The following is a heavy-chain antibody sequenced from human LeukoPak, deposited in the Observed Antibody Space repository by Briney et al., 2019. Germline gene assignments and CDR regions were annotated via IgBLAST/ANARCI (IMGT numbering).Heavy chain of an antibody. V-gene: IGHV3-48*01. Sequence: PGGSLRLSCAASGFTFSSYSMNWVRQAPGKGPEWVSYISSSSSTIYYADSVKGRFTISRDNAKNSLYLQMNSLRAEDTAVYYCARERVLEAFDIWGQGTMVTVSS. CDR3: ARERVLEAFDI. J-gene: IGHJ3*02. CDR2: ISSSSSTI. CDR1: GFTFSSYS.